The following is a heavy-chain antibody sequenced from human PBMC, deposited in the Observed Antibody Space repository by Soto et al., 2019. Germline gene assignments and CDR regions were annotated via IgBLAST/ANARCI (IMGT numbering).Heavy chain of an antibody. CDR1: GYTFTGYY. D-gene: IGHD6-13*01. Sequence: ASVKVSCKASGYTFTGYYLHWVRQALGQGLEWMGWINPNSGGTNYAQKFQGRVTMTRDTSISTAYMELSRLRSDDTAVYYCAIAAAGTDRDAFDIWGQGTMVTVSS. CDR2: INPNSGGT. CDR3: AIAAAGTDRDAFDI. J-gene: IGHJ3*02. V-gene: IGHV1-2*02.